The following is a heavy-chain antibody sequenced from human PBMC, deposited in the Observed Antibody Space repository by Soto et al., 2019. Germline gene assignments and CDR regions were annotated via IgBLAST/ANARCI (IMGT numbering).Heavy chain of an antibody. CDR1: GFTFSSYI. Sequence: GGSLRLSCAASGFTFSSYIMKWVRQAPGKGLEWISYISSSSSTIYYAGSVKGRFTISRDNAKYSLSLQMTSLRDEDTAVYYCARDRSGPYYGMDVWGQGTTVTVSS. J-gene: IGHJ6*02. CDR2: ISSSSSTI. CDR3: ARDRSGPYYGMDV. D-gene: IGHD2-15*01. V-gene: IGHV3-48*02.